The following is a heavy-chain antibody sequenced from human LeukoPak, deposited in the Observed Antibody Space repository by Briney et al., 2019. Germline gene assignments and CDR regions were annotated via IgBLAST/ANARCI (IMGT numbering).Heavy chain of an antibody. V-gene: IGHV4-4*07. CDR2: IYTSGST. CDR1: GGSISSYY. D-gene: IGHD3-16*01. CDR3: ARDLGVEGDHYLDY. Sequence: SETLSLTRTFSGGSISSYYWSWIRQPAGKGLEWIGRIYTSGSTNYNPSLKSRVTMSVDTSKNQFSLKVSSVTAADTAVYYCARDLGVEGDHYLDYWGQGTLVSVSS. J-gene: IGHJ4*02.